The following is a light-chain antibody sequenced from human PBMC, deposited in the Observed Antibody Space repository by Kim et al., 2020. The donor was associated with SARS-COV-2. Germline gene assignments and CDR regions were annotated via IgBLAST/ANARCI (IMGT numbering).Light chain of an antibody. V-gene: IGLV2-14*03. CDR1: SSDVGGYNS. CDR3: SSYTSSSTLDV. J-gene: IGLJ1*01. CDR2: DVS. Sequence: QARTIACTGTSSDVGGYNSVSWYQQHPGKAPKLMIYDVSTRPSGVSNRFSGSKSGNTASLTISGLQAEDEADYYCSSYTSSSTLDVFGTGTKVTVL.